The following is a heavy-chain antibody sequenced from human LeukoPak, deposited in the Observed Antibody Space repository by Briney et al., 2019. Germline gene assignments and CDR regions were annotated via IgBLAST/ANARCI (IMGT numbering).Heavy chain of an antibody. Sequence: PGGSLRLSCAASGFTFSSYAMSWVRQAPGKGLEWVSAISGSGSDTYYADSVKGRFTISRDNSKNTLYLQMNSLRAEDTAVYYCAKDIMYYYDSSGYFGYWGQGTLVTVSS. CDR1: GFTFSSYA. J-gene: IGHJ4*02. CDR2: ISGSGSDT. D-gene: IGHD3-22*01. CDR3: AKDIMYYYDSSGYFGY. V-gene: IGHV3-23*01.